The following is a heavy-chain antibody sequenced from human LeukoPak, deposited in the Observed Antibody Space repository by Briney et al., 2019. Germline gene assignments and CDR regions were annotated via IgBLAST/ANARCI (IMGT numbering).Heavy chain of an antibody. CDR1: GYTFTSYA. D-gene: IGHD1-26*01. CDR2: INAGNGNT. J-gene: IGHJ4*02. CDR3: ARGVVGATTGAYYVDC. V-gene: IGHV1-3*01. Sequence: ASVKVSCKASGYTFTSYAMHWVRQASGQRLEWMGWINAGNGNTKYSQKFQGRVTITADESTSTAYMELSSLRSEDTAVYYCARGVVGATTGAYYVDCWGQGTLVTVSS.